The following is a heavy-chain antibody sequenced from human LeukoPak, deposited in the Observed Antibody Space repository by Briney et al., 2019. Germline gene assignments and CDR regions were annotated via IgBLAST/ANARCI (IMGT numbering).Heavy chain of an antibody. CDR2: ISYDGSNK. D-gene: IGHD3-22*01. Sequence: GGSLRLFCAASGFTFSSYAMHWVRQAPDKGLEWVAVISYDGSNKYYADSVKGRFTISRDKSKNTLYLQMNSLRAEDTAVYYCAREHYYDSSGYYSGFDYWGQGTLVTVSS. V-gene: IGHV3-30*04. CDR3: AREHYYDSSGYYSGFDY. J-gene: IGHJ4*02. CDR1: GFTFSSYA.